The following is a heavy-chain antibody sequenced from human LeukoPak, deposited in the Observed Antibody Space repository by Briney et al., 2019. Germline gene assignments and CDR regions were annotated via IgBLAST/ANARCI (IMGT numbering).Heavy chain of an antibody. Sequence: GGSLRLSCADSGFTFSSYAMSWVRQAPGKGLEWVSAISGSGGSTYYADSVKGRFTISRDNSKNTLYLQMNSLRAEDTAVYYCAKGSSDYGSGSSDFDYWGQGTLVTVSS. CDR2: ISGSGGST. J-gene: IGHJ4*02. CDR3: AKGSSDYGSGSSDFDY. V-gene: IGHV3-23*01. D-gene: IGHD3-10*01. CDR1: GFTFSSYA.